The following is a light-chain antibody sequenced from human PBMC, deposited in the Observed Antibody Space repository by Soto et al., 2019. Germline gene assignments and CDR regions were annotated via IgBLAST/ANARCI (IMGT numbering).Light chain of an antibody. CDR3: QQSYSTPLT. Sequence: DIQLTQSPASLSASVGDRVTITCRASQGISSYLAWYQQKPGKAPKLLIYLASTLQSGVPSRFSGSGSVTDFSLTISSLQPEDVATYYCQQSYSTPLTFGQGTRLEIK. CDR1: QGISSY. V-gene: IGKV1-9*01. CDR2: LAS. J-gene: IGKJ5*01.